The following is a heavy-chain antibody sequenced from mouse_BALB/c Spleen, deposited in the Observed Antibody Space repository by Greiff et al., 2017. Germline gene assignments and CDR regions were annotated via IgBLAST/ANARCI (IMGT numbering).Heavy chain of an antibody. D-gene: IGHD1-1*01. CDR3: TRDRTDYYGSSVYDLDY. Sequence: EVQLVESGGGLVRPGGSLKLSCAASGFTFSSYTMSWVRQTPEQRLEWVATISSGGSYTYYPDSVKGRFTISRDNAKNTLYLQMSSLKSEDTALYYCTRDRTDYYGSSVYDLDYWGQGTTLTVSS. V-gene: IGHV5-6-4*01. J-gene: IGHJ2*01. CDR2: ISSGGSYT. CDR1: GFTFSSYT.